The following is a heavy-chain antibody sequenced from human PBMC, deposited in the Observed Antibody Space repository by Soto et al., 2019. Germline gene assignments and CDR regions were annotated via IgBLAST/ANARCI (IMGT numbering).Heavy chain of an antibody. V-gene: IGHV3-21*01. CDR2: ISSSSIYI. CDR1: GFTFRSYS. CDR3: ARDGASIEYSSSSDYYGMDV. J-gene: IGHJ6*02. D-gene: IGHD6-6*01. Sequence: GFLRLYCGASGFTFRSYSMNWVRQAPGKGGEGVSSISSSSIYIYYADSVNGRFTISRDNAKNSLYLQMNSLRAEDTAVYYCARDGASIEYSSSSDYYGMDVWGQGTTVTVSS.